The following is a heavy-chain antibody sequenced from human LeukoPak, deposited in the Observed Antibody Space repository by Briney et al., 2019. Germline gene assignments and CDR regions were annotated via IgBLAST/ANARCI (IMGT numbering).Heavy chain of an antibody. D-gene: IGHD2-2*01. J-gene: IGHJ3*01. CDR2: ISSSGDII. CDR3: ARGGSTGYNYNAFDL. V-gene: IGHV3-48*03. Sequence: PGGSLRLSCEASGLAFSLFEMNWVRLAPGKGLKWVSFISSSGDIILYADSVKGRFTISRDNAKNSLYLQMNSLRAEDTAVYYCARGGSTGYNYNAFDLWGRGTMVAVSS. CDR1: GLAFSLFE.